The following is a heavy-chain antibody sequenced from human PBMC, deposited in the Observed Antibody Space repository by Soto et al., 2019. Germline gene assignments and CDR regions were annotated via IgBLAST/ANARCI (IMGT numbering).Heavy chain of an antibody. V-gene: IGHV4-59*01. Sequence: NPSETLSLTCTVSGGSISSYYWSWIRQPPGKGLEWIGYIYYGGSTNYNPSLKSRVTISVDTSKNQFSLKLSSVTAADTAVYYCARSDGRYWGQGTLVTVSS. CDR2: IYYGGST. CDR3: ARSDGRY. CDR1: GGSISSYY. J-gene: IGHJ4*02.